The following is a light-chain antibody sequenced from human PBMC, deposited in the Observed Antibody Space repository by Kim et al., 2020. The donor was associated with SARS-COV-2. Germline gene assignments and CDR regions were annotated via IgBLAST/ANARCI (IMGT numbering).Light chain of an antibody. CDR3: QVWDASSGV. V-gene: IGLV3-9*01. CDR2: RDN. J-gene: IGLJ3*02. Sequence: SYELTQPLSVSVALGQTARITCGAEIIGSKNVHWYQQKPGQAPVLVIYRDNDRPSGISERFSGSNSGNTATLTISSALAGDEADYYCQVWDASSGVFGGGTQLTVL. CDR1: IIGSKN.